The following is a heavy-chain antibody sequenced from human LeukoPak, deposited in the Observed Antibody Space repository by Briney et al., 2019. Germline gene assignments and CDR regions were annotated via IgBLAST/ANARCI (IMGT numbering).Heavy chain of an antibody. CDR2: INHSGST. J-gene: IGHJ4*02. V-gene: IGHV4-34*01. CDR3: ARRGGGIVVVPAARLYYFDY. CDR1: GGSFSGYY. D-gene: IGHD2-2*01. Sequence: PSETLSLTCAVYGGSFSGYYWSWIRQPPGKGLEWIGEINHSGSTNYNPSLKSRVTISADTSKNQFSLKLSSVTAADTAVYYCARRGGGIVVVPAARLYYFDYWGQGTLVTVSS.